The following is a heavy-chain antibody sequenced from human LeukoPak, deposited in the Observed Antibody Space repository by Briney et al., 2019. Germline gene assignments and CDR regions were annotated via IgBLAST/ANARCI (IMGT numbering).Heavy chain of an antibody. V-gene: IGHV3-23*01. CDR2: ISGSGDST. CDR1: GFTFSSYA. Sequence: QPGGSLRLSCAASGFTFSSYAMSWVRQAPGKGLEWVSAISGSGDSTYYADSVKGRFTISRDNSRSTLYLQMNSLRPEDTAIYYCAREGYYGSGSPPSLYFDYWGQGTLVTVSS. J-gene: IGHJ4*02. CDR3: AREGYYGSGSPPSLYFDY. D-gene: IGHD3-10*01.